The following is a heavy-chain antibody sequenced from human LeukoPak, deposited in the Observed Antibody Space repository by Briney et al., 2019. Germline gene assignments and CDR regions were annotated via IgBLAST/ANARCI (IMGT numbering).Heavy chain of an antibody. V-gene: IGHV4-34*01. Sequence: SGTLSLTCAVYGGSFSGYYWSWIRQPPGKGLEWIGEINHSGSTNYNPSLKSRVTISVDTSKNQFSLKLSSVTAADTAVYYCARAHVRSNWFDPWGQGTLVTVSS. J-gene: IGHJ5*02. CDR3: ARAHVRSNWFDP. CDR1: GGSFSGYY. CDR2: INHSGST.